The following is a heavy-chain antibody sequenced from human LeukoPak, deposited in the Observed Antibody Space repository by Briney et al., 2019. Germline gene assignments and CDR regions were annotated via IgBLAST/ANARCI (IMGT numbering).Heavy chain of an antibody. D-gene: IGHD3-22*01. Sequence: SETLSLTCTVSGGSISSYYWSWIRQPPGKGLEWIGYIYYSGSTNYNPSLKSRVTISVDTSKNQFSLKLSSVTAADTAVYYCARVRGVGDSSGYYYPRYYMDVWGKGTTVTVSS. CDR3: ARVRGVGDSSGYYYPRYYMDV. V-gene: IGHV4-59*01. J-gene: IGHJ6*03. CDR1: GGSISSYY. CDR2: IYYSGST.